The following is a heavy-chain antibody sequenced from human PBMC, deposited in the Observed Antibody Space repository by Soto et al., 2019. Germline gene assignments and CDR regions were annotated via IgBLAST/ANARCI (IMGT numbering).Heavy chain of an antibody. Sequence: GPLRLSCEASGFSISSNAMSSVRQAPGKGLEWVSAISGSGGSTYYADSVKGRFTISRDNSKNTLYLQMNSLRAEDTAVYYCAKDSSEPIGAFDIWVQGTMVTVSS. D-gene: IGHD3-10*01. J-gene: IGHJ3*02. CDR1: GFSISSNA. V-gene: IGHV3-23*01. CDR2: ISGSGGST. CDR3: AKDSSEPIGAFDI.